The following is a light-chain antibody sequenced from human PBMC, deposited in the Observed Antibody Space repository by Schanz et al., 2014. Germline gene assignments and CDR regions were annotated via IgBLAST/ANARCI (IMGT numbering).Light chain of an antibody. CDR2: DNN. Sequence: QSVLTQPPSVSAAPGQKVTISCSGSSSNIGNNYVSWYQQLPGTAPKLLIYDNNERPSGIPDRFSGSKSGTSATLGISGLQSEDEADYYCAAWDDSLSGPVFGGGTKLTVL. J-gene: IGLJ3*02. CDR3: AAWDDSLSGPV. V-gene: IGLV1-51*01. CDR1: SSNIGNNY.